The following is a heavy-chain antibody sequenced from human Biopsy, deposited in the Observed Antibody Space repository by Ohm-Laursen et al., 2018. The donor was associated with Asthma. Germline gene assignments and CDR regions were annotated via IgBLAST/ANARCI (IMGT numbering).Heavy chain of an antibody. CDR3: VRAVRNEQWLAPFDY. D-gene: IGHD6-19*01. CDR1: GGSISSFY. CDR2: VYWTGST. Sequence: PGTLSLTCSVYGGSISSFYWSWIRQSPEKGLEWMGYVYWTGSTNYNPSLKSRITMSVDTSKNRMFLELTSVTAADTAIYYCVRAVRNEQWLAPFDYWGQGKPVIVSS. V-gene: IGHV4-59*01. J-gene: IGHJ4*02.